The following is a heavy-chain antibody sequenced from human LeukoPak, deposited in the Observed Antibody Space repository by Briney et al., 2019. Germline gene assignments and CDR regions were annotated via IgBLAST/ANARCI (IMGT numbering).Heavy chain of an antibody. CDR3: AREGLGLGTSLFDY. V-gene: IGHV4-38-2*02. J-gene: IGHJ4*02. D-gene: IGHD3/OR15-3a*01. CDR1: GYSISSDYF. Sequence: PSETLSLICIVSGYSISSDYFWGWIRQPPGKGLEWIGNIYHSGSTYYNPSLKSRVTISVDRSKNQFSLKLSSVTAADTAVYYCAREGLGLGTSLFDYWGQGTLVTVSS. CDR2: IYHSGST.